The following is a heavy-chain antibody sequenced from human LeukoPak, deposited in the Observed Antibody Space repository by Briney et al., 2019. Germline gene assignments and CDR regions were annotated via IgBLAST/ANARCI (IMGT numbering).Heavy chain of an antibody. Sequence: GGSLRLSCAASGFTFSSYWMHWVRQAPGKGLVWVSRIDTDGSNTAYADSVKGRFTISRDNAKNTLYLQMNSLRAEDTAVYYCAKVKYSSGHFDYWGQGTLVTVSS. CDR3: AKVKYSSGHFDY. J-gene: IGHJ4*02. D-gene: IGHD6-19*01. V-gene: IGHV3-74*01. CDR2: IDTDGSNT. CDR1: GFTFSSYW.